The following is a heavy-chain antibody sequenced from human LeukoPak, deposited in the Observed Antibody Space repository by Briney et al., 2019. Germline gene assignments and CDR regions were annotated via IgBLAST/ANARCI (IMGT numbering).Heavy chain of an antibody. J-gene: IGHJ2*01. CDR1: GVTFSSYV. CDR3: ATSRRTFWYFDL. CDR2: ISSAGST. Sequence: GGSLRLSCAASGVTFSSYVMNWVRQSPGKGLEWVSGISSAGSTYYAGSVKGRFTISSDNSKNTLYLQMNSLRAEDTAIYYCATSRRTFWYFDLWGRGTLVTV. V-gene: IGHV3-23*01.